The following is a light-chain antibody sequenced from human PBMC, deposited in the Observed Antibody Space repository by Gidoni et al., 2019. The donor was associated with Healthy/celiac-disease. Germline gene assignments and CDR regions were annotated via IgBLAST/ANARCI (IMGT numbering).Light chain of an antibody. CDR3: QSYDSSINVV. CDR1: SGSIASNY. CDR2: EDN. V-gene: IGLV6-57*04. J-gene: IGLJ2*01. Sequence: NFMLTQPHSVSESPGKTVTISCTRSSGSIASNYVQWYQQRPGSAPTTVIYEDNQRPTGVPDRFSGSIDSSSNSASLTISGLKNEDEADYYCQSYDSSINVVFGGGTKLTV.